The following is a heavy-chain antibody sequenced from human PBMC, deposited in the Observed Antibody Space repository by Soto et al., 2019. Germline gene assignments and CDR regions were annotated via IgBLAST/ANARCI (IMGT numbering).Heavy chain of an antibody. CDR1: GYSFTDYK. D-gene: IGHD4-17*01. Sequence: ASVKVSCKTSGYSFTDYKLHWVRQAPGQGLEWMGWVDPNGGGSNSAQKFQGSVTMTWDTSITTAYLDLTRLTTNDTATYFCATGVEYGDFEGFDFWGQGNLVTVSS. CDR3: ATGVEYGDFEGFDF. CDR2: VDPNGGGS. V-gene: IGHV1-2*04. J-gene: IGHJ4*02.